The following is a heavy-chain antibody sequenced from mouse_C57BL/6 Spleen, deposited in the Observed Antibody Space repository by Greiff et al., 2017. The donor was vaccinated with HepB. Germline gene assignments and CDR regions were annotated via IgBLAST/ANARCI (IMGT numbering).Heavy chain of an antibody. CDR2: IYPGSGNT. Sequence: QVQLQQSGAELVRPGASVKLSCKASGYTFTDYYINWVKQRPGQGLEWIARIYPGSGNTYYNEKFKGKATLTAEKSSSTAYMQLSRLTSEDSAVYFCARLDYDGVDYWGQGTTLTVSS. V-gene: IGHV1-76*01. CDR3: ARLDYDGVDY. D-gene: IGHD2-4*01. J-gene: IGHJ2*01. CDR1: GYTFTDYY.